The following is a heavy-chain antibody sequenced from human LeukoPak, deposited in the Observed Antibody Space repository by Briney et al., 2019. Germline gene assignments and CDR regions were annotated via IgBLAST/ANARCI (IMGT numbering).Heavy chain of an antibody. CDR1: GDTFTTDY. J-gene: IGHJ6*03. V-gene: IGHV1-46*01. CDR3: ARARGSGSYYGHDYYYYHYMDV. D-gene: IGHD3-10*01. CDR2: SNPSGGST. Sequence: ASAKVSCKASGDTFTTDYIHWVRQGPGQGPEWMGVSNPSGGSTTNAQKFQGRVTMTRDTSTSTVYMELSSLRSEDTAIYYCARARGSGSYYGHDYYYYHYMDVWGKGTTVTVSS.